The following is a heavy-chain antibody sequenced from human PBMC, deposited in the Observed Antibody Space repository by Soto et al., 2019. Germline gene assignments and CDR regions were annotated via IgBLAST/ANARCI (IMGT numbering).Heavy chain of an antibody. V-gene: IGHV4-59*01. CDR2: ISYSGNP. D-gene: IGHD1-26*01. Sequence: SETLSLTCTVSGGSISPYYWSWIRQSPGKGLEWIGYISYSGNPYYSPSLKSRVIMSLDTSKNQITLKVASAPAADTAVYFCARGVGSSPPRYWGQGTLVTAPQ. CDR3: ARGVGSSPPRY. J-gene: IGHJ4*02. CDR1: GGSISPYY.